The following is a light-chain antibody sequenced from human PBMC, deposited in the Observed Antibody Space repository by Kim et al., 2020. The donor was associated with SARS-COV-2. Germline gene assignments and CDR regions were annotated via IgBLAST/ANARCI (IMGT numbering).Light chain of an antibody. Sequence: SYELTQPHSVSVAPGQTARITCGGNNIGGHSVHWYQQKPGQAPVLVMYYDSDRPSGIPERFSGSKSANTATLTISRVEAGDEADHYCQVWDTDTDHYVFGTGTKVTVL. CDR1: NIGGHS. J-gene: IGLJ1*01. CDR3: QVWDTDTDHYV. CDR2: YDS. V-gene: IGLV3-21*01.